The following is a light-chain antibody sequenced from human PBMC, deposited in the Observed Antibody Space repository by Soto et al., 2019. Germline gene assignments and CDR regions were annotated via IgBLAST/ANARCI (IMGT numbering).Light chain of an antibody. CDR2: SNN. Sequence: QSVLTQPPSASGTPGQRVTISCSGSSSNIGSNTVNWYKQLPGTAPKLLIYSNNQRPSGVPDRFSGSKSGTSASLAISGFQSEDEADYYCAAWDDSLNGPVFGGGTKVTVL. CDR1: SSNIGSNT. V-gene: IGLV1-44*01. J-gene: IGLJ2*01. CDR3: AAWDDSLNGPV.